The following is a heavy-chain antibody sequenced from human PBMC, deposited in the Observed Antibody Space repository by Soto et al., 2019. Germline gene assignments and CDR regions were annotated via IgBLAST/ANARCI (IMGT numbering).Heavy chain of an antibody. J-gene: IGHJ4*02. Sequence: PGESLKISCKGSGYSFTSYWIGWVRQMPGKGLEWMGIIYPCDSDTRYSPSFQGQVTISADKSISTAYLQWSSLKASDTAMYYCARLGYYYDSSGYWAGYWGQGTLVTVSS. CDR1: GYSFTSYW. D-gene: IGHD3-22*01. CDR3: ARLGYYYDSSGYWAGY. CDR2: IYPCDSDT. V-gene: IGHV5-51*01.